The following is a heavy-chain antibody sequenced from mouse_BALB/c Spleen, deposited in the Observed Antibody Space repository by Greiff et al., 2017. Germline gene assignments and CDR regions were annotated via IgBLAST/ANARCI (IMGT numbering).Heavy chain of an antibody. CDR2: IYPYNGGT. CDR3: ARRGNYRYDGAMDY. CDR1: GYTFTDYN. J-gene: IGHJ4*01. V-gene: IGHV1S29*02. Sequence: VQLQQSGPELVKPGASVKISCKASGYTFTDYNMHWVKQSHGKSLEWIGYIYPYNGGTGYNQKFKSKATLTVDNSSSTAYMELRSLTSEDSAVYYCARRGNYRYDGAMDYWGQGTSVTVSS. D-gene: IGHD2-14*01.